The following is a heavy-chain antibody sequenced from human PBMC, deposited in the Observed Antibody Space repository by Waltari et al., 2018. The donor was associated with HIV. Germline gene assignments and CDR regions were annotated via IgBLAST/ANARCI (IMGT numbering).Heavy chain of an antibody. V-gene: IGHV3-21*02. CDR1: GVDFSSSS. Sequence: QLVESGGGLVTPGGSLRLSCEARGVDFSSSSMNWVRQIPGRGLEWVSTISDSGKYIFYGDSVKGRFTISRDNAKNSVFLQMNSLKVGDTALYFCAKSPSDGVGGGIFGRQQMDTRFADLWGQGTLVTVS. J-gene: IGHJ1*01. CDR3: AKSPSDGVGGGIFGRQQMDTRFADL. CDR2: ISDSGKYI. D-gene: IGHD3-10*01.